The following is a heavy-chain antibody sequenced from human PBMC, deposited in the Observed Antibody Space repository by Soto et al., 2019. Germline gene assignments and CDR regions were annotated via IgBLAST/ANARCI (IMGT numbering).Heavy chain of an antibody. V-gene: IGHV3-30-3*01. CDR1: GFTFSSYA. CDR2: LSYDGSNK. D-gene: IGHD3-16*01. CDR3: ARHTVGEMDPGKTYYGMDV. J-gene: IGHJ6*01. Sequence: QVQLVESGGGVVQPGRSLRLSCAASGFTFSSYAMHWVRQAPGKGLEWLAVLSYDGSNKYYADSVKGRFTISRDNSKNALYLKMNSVRAEDTSVYYWARHTVGEMDPGKTYYGMDVW.